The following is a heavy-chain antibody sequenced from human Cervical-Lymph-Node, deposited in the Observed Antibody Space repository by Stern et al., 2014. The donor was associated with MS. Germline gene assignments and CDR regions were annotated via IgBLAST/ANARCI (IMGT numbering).Heavy chain of an antibody. V-gene: IGHV3-11*01. CDR1: GFTFSDYY. CDR3: ARAPPSSGWDDY. J-gene: IGHJ4*02. Sequence: VQLVESGGCFVKPGGSLRLSCAASGFTFSDYYMSWIRQAPGTGLDWVSYISSSGSTIYYADSLKGRFTLSTDNAKNSLSLPMNSLRAEDTAVYYCARAPPSSGWDDYGGQGTLVNVSA. CDR2: ISSSGSTI. D-gene: IGHD6-19*01.